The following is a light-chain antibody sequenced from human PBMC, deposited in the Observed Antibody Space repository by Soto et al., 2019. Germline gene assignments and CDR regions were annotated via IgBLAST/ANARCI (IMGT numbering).Light chain of an antibody. Sequence: DIKITQSPSTLSASVGDRVTITCRASQSISSWLAWYQQKPGKAPKILIYKASSLESGVPSRFSGSGSGAECTRTISSLQPDDFETYYCQQYNSYSWTFGQGTKVDIK. CDR3: QQYNSYSWT. V-gene: IGKV1-5*03. CDR1: QSISSW. CDR2: KAS. J-gene: IGKJ1*01.